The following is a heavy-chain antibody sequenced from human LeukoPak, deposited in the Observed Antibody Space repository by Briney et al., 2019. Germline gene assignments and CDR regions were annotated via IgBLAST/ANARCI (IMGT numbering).Heavy chain of an antibody. CDR1: GYTFTDYY. J-gene: IGHJ4*02. CDR3: SRESTIQMMARGGASDY. D-gene: IGHD2-2*01. V-gene: IGHV1-2*02. Sequence: GASVKVSCKASGYTFTDYYMHWVRQAPGQGLEWMGWLNPNSGDTNYAQKFQGRVTMTRDTSISTAYMDLSDLRSHDPAVDYCSRESTIQMMARGGASDYWGQGTLVTVSS. CDR2: LNPNSGDT.